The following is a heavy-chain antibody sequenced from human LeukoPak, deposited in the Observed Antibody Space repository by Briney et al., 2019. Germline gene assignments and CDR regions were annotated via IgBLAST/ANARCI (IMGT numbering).Heavy chain of an antibody. CDR2: IIPIIQIT. CDR3: AWHPSSGEFYFDS. J-gene: IGHJ4*02. Sequence: GASVKVSCKASGGTFSSYSLSWVRQAPGQGLEWMGRIIPIIQITNYAQKFQGGVTITADKSTTTAYLELSSLRSEDTAVYYCAWHPSSGEFYFDSWGQGTLVTVSS. CDR1: GGTFSSYS. V-gene: IGHV1-69*02. D-gene: IGHD3-22*01.